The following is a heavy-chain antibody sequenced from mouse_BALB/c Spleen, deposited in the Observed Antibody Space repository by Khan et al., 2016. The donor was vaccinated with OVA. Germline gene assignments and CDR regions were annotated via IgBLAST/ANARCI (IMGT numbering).Heavy chain of an antibody. CDR2: ISSDGTFT. V-gene: IGHV5-6*01. J-gene: IGHJ4*01. D-gene: IGHD1-1*01. CDR1: GFTFSTYG. CDR3: ARHWVGIMDY. Sequence: EVELVESGGDLVKPGGSLKLSCAASGFTFSTYGMSWVRQTPDKRLEWVATISSDGTFTYYPDSVKGRFTISRDNAKNTLYLQVNSLRSEDTAMYYCARHWVGIMDYWGQGTSLTVSS.